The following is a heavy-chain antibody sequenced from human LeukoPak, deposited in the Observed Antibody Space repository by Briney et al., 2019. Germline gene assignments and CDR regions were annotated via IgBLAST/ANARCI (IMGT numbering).Heavy chain of an antibody. CDR1: GYSFTSYN. CDR3: ARTGVVATKHPTQECNWFDP. CDR2: IIPIFGTA. J-gene: IGHJ5*02. D-gene: IGHD5-12*01. Sequence: GASVKVSCKTSGYSFTSYNLHWVRQAPGQGLEWMGGIIPIFGTANYAQKFQGRVTITADESTSTAYMELSSLRSEDTAVYYCARTGVVATKHPTQECNWFDPWGQGTLVTVSS. V-gene: IGHV1-69*13.